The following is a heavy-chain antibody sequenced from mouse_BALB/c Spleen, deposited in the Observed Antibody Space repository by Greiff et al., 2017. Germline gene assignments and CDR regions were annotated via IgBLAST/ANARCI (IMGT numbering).Heavy chain of an antibody. CDR2: ISSGGGNT. Sequence: EVQLVESGGGLVKPGGSLKLSCAASGFTFSSYTMSWVRQTPEKRLEWVATISSGGGNTYYPDSVKGRFTISRDNAKNNLYLQMSSLRSEDTALYYCARYYGAYWGQGTLVTVSA. CDR1: GFTFSSYT. D-gene: IGHD1-1*02. CDR3: ARYYGAY. V-gene: IGHV5-9*03. J-gene: IGHJ3*01.